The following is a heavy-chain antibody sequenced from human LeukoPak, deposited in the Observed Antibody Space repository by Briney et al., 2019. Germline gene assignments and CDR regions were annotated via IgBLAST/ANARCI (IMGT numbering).Heavy chain of an antibody. Sequence: GGSLRLSCAASGFTFSSYGMHWVRQAPGKGLEWVAVISYDGSNKYYADSVKGRLTISRDNSKNTLYLQMNSLRAEDTAVYYCAKLTASSRAIFDYWGQGTLVTVSS. CDR3: AKLTASSRAIFDY. D-gene: IGHD6-13*01. CDR2: ISYDGSNK. V-gene: IGHV3-30*18. J-gene: IGHJ4*02. CDR1: GFTFSSYG.